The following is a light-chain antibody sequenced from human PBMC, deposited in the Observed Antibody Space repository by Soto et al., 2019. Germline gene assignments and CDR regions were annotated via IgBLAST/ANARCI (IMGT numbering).Light chain of an antibody. V-gene: IGKV3-11*01. Sequence: EIVLTQSPATLSLSPGERATLSCRASQSVSSYLAWYQQKPGQAPRLLIYDASNRATGIPARFSGSGSGTDFTFTISSLEPEDFAVYYCQQRSNCVSFGGGTKVEI. CDR3: QQRSNCVS. CDR2: DAS. CDR1: QSVSSY. J-gene: IGKJ4*01.